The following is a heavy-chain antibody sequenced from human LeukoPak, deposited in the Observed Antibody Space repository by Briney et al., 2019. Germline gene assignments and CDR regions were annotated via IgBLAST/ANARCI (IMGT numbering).Heavy chain of an antibody. CDR3: VLGGFYSSGWYYLDY. V-gene: IGHV3-66*01. J-gene: IGHJ4*02. CDR1: GISVSSDY. Sequence: GGSLRLSCAASGISVSSDYMSWVRQAPGKGLEWVSVIYSGGTTYYADFVKGRFTISRDNSKNTVYLQMSSLRPEDTAVYYCVLGGFYSSGWYYLDYWGQGTLVTVSS. CDR2: IYSGGTT. D-gene: IGHD6-19*01.